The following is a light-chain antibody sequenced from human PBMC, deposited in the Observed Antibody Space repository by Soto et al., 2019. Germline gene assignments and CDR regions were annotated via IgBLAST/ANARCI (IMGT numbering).Light chain of an antibody. Sequence: DIQMTQSPSTLSASVGDRVTIACRASQSISNYLAWYQQKPGKAPKLLIYKASSLESGVPSRFSGSGSGTEFTLTIGSLQPDDIATYYCQQYNSYSGTFGQGTKVHI. CDR3: QQYNSYSGT. J-gene: IGKJ1*01. CDR1: QSISNY. V-gene: IGKV1-5*03. CDR2: KAS.